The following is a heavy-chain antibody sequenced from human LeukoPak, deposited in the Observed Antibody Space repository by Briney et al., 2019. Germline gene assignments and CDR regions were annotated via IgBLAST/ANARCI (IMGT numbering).Heavy chain of an antibody. CDR1: GGSFSGYY. V-gene: IGHV4-34*01. D-gene: IGHD6-19*01. J-gene: IGHJ4*02. CDR3: ARALVRWLGPTYFDY. CDR2: INHSGST. Sequence: SETLSLTCAVYGGSFSGYYWSWIRQPPGKGLEWIGEINHSGSTNYNPSLKSRVTISVDTSKNQFSLKLSSVTAVDTAVYYCARALVRWLGPTYFDYWGQGTLVTVSS.